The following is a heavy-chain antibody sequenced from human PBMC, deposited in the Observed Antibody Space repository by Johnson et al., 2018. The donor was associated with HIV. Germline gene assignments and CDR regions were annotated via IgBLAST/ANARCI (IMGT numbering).Heavy chain of an antibody. CDR3: AKDFGYPRTRDAFDI. Sequence: QVQLVESGGGVVQPGGSLRLSCAASGFTFSSYWMNWVRQAPGKGLEWVAVIWYDGSNKYYADSVKGRFTISRDNSKNTLYLQMNSLRAEDTAVYYCAKDFGYPRTRDAFDIWGQGTMVTVSS. D-gene: IGHD5-12*01. V-gene: IGHV3-33*06. CDR1: GFTFSSYW. CDR2: IWYDGSNK. J-gene: IGHJ3*02.